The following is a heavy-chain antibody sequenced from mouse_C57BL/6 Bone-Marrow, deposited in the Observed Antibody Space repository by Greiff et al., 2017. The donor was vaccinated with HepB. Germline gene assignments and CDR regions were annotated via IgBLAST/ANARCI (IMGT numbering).Heavy chain of an antibody. D-gene: IGHD3-2*02. V-gene: IGHV1-76*01. CDR2: IYPGSGNT. J-gene: IGHJ3*01. CDR1: GYTFTDYY. Sequence: QVQLQQSGAELVRPGASVKLSCKASGYTFTDYYINWVKQRPGQGLEWIARIYPGSGNTYYNEKFKGKATLTAEKSSSTAYMQLSSLTSEDSAVYFCAVSGYSFAYWGQGTLVTVSA. CDR3: AVSGYSFAY.